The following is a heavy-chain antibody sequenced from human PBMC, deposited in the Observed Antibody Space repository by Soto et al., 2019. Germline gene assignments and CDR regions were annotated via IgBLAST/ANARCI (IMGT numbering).Heavy chain of an antibody. J-gene: IGHJ1*01. CDR1: GGTFSSYA. D-gene: IGHD3-22*01. Sequence: QVQLVQSGAEVKKTGFSVTVSCKASGGTFSSYAITWVRQAPGQGLEWMGGILPIFGTANYAQKFQGRFTSTSDESTSTAYMELSSLRSEDTAVYYCARGPTTYYYDSSGYYYGYCHHWGQGTLVTVSS. CDR2: ILPIFGTA. CDR3: ARGPTTYYYDSSGYYYGYCHH. V-gene: IGHV1-69*01.